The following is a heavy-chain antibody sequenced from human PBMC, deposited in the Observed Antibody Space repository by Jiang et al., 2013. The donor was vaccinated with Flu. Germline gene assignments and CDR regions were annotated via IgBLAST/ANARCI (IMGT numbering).Heavy chain of an antibody. Sequence: LEWIGEINHSGSTNYNPSLKSRVTISVDTSKNQFSLKLSSVTAADTAVYYCAREMIGGSGSYRFDYWGQGTLVTVSS. CDR3: AREMIGGSGSYRFDY. CDR2: INHSGST. V-gene: IGHV4-34*01. D-gene: IGHD3-10*01. J-gene: IGHJ4*02.